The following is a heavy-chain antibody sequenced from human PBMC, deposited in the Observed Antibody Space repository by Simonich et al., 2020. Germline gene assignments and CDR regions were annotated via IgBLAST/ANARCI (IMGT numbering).Heavy chain of an antibody. CDR2: IIPTIGIA. Sequence: QVQLVQSGAEVKKPRSSVKVSCKSSRGTFRSYAISRLRQAPGQGIGLTVGIIPTIGIANYAQKFQGRVTITADKSTSTAYMELSSLRSEDTAVYYCARGGLADRRIVYYYYMDVWGKGTTVTVSS. CDR3: ARGGLADRRIVYYYYMDV. D-gene: IGHD2-15*01. CDR1: RGTFRSYA. J-gene: IGHJ6*03. V-gene: IGHV1-69*17.